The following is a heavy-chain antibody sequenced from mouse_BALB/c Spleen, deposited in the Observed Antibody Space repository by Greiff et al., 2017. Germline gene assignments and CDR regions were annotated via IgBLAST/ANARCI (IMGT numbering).Heavy chain of an antibody. CDR3: ARGTTVEDWYFDV. J-gene: IGHJ1*01. D-gene: IGHD1-1*01. CDR1: GDSITSGY. V-gene: IGHV3-8*02. Sequence: EVKVIESGPSLVKPSQTLSLTCSVTGDSITSGYWNWIRKFPGNKLEYMGYISYSGSTYYNPSLKSRISISRDTSKNQYYLQLNSVTTEDTATYYCARGTTVEDWYFDVWGAGTTVTVSS. CDR2: ISYSGST.